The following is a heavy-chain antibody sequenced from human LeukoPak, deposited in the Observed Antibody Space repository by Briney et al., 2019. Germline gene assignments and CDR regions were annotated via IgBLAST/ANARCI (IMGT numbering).Heavy chain of an antibody. CDR3: ARAGVVGATPIDY. CDR1: GYSITSCW. Sequence: GESLKISCKGSGYSITSCWICLVREMPKKRLEWLGINYPGDSDTRYSPAFQGQVTTSADNSISPAYLLWSSLKDSDTAPYYCARAGVVGATPIDYWGQGTLVTVSS. J-gene: IGHJ4*02. D-gene: IGHD1-26*01. V-gene: IGHV5-51*01. CDR2: NYPGDSDT.